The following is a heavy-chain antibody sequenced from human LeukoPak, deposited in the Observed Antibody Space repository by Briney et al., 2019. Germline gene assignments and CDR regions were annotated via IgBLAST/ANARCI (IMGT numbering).Heavy chain of an antibody. Sequence: GGSLRLSCAASGFTFSSYAMSWVRQAPGKGLEWVSAISGSGDSTDYADSAKGRFTISRDNSKNTLYLQMNSLRAEDTAVYYCAKDRYGDNSFDYWGQETLVTVSS. CDR2: ISGSGDST. CDR3: AKDRYGDNSFDY. J-gene: IGHJ4*02. D-gene: IGHD4-17*01. CDR1: GFTFSSYA. V-gene: IGHV3-23*01.